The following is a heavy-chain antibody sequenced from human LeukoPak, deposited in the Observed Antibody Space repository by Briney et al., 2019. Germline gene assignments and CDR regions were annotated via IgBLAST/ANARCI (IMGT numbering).Heavy chain of an antibody. J-gene: IGHJ4*02. D-gene: IGHD5-24*01. V-gene: IGHV3-64D*09. CDR1: GFTFSSYA. CDR2: ISSNGGST. Sequence: GGSLRLSCSASGFTFSSYAMHWVRQAPGKGLEYVSAISSNGGSTNYADSVKGRFTISRDNSKNTLYLQMSSLRAEDTAVYHCVRGARLQLLFYWGQGTLVTVSS. CDR3: VRGARLQLLFY.